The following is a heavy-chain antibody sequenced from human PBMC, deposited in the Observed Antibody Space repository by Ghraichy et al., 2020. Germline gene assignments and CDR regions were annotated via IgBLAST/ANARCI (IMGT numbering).Heavy chain of an antibody. V-gene: IGHV3-7*03. CDR3: ARDLSHYNILTGYYRGNWFDP. Sequence: GGSLRLSCAASGFTVGNNYMRWVRQAPGKGLEWVANIKQDGSEQYYVDSVKGRFTISRDNAKNSLFLQMNSLRAEDTAVYYCARDLSHYNILTGYYRGNWFDPWGQGTLVTVSS. D-gene: IGHD3-9*01. CDR1: GFTVGNNY. CDR2: IKQDGSEQ. J-gene: IGHJ5*02.